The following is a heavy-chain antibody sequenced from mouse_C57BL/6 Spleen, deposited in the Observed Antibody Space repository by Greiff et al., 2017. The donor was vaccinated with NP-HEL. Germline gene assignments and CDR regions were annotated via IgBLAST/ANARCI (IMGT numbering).Heavy chain of an antibody. D-gene: IGHD2-4*01. V-gene: IGHV1-81*01. J-gene: IGHJ4*01. CDR2: IYPRSGNT. CDR1: GYTFTSYG. CDR3: ARSDYEDYAMDY. Sequence: VQRVESGAELARPGASVKLSCKASGYTFTSYGISWVKQRTGQGLEWIGEIYPRSGNTYYNEKFKGKATLTADKSSSTAYMELRSLTSEDSEVYLCARSDYEDYAMDYWGQGTSVTVSS.